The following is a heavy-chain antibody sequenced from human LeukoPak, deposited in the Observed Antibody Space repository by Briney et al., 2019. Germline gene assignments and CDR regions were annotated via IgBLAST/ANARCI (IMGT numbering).Heavy chain of an antibody. D-gene: IGHD3-22*01. J-gene: IGHJ5*02. CDR1: GGSISSYY. V-gene: IGHV4-4*07. CDR3: AGGFVDYYDSSGYSNWFDP. Sequence: SETLSLTCTVSGGSISSYYWSWIRQPAGKGLEWIGRIYTSGSTNCNPSLKSRVTMSVDTSKNQFSLKLSSVTAADTAVYYCAGGFVDYYDSSGYSNWFDPWGQGTLVTVSS. CDR2: IYTSGST.